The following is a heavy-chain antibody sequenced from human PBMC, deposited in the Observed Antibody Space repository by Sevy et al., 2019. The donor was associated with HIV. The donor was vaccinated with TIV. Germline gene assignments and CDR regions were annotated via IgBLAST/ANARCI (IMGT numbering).Heavy chain of an antibody. D-gene: IGHD6-13*01. CDR1: GFTFSRYW. Sequence: GGSLRLSCAASGFTFSRYWMNWVRQAPGKGLEWVANINQDGSKKYYVDSVEGQFTISRDNAKNSLYLQMNSLRVEDTAVYYCAREGSSWSDFDSWGQGTLVTVSS. V-gene: IGHV3-7*01. CDR2: INQDGSKK. J-gene: IGHJ4*02. CDR3: AREGSSWSDFDS.